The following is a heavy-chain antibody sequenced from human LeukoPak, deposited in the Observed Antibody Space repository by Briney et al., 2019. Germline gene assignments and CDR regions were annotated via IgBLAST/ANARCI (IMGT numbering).Heavy chain of an antibody. CDR1: GYTFTGYY. D-gene: IGHD3-10*01. CDR3: ASFQFGRNWFDP. J-gene: IGHJ5*02. CDR2: INPNSGGT. Sequence: GASVKVSCKASGYTFTGYYMHWVRQAPGQGLEWMGWINPNSGGTNYAQKFQGRVTMTRDTSKNQFSLKLSSVTAADTAVYYCASFQFGRNWFDPWGQGTLVIVSS. V-gene: IGHV1-2*02.